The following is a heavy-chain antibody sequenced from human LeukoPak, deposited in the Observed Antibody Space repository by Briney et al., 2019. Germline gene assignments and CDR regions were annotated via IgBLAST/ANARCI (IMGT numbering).Heavy chain of an antibody. CDR3: ARESYWNYRHFDY. J-gene: IGHJ4*02. Sequence: GVSLRLSCSASGFTFCSYRMIWVPQAPGKGLVWVSYISSSSSYIYYADSVKGRFTISRDNTKNSLYLQMNSLRAEDTAVYYCARESYWNYRHFDYWGQGTLVTVSS. V-gene: IGHV3-21*01. D-gene: IGHD1-7*01. CDR1: GFTFCSYR. CDR2: ISSSSSYI.